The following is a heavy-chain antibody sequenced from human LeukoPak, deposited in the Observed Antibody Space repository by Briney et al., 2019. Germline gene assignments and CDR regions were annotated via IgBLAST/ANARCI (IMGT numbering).Heavy chain of an antibody. CDR2: IYYSGNT. J-gene: IGHJ6*02. CDR1: GGSISSSNW. V-gene: IGHV4-4*02. D-gene: IGHD6-6*01. Sequence: PSGTLSLTCAVSGGSISSSNWWSWVRQPPGKGLEWIGYIYYSGNTNYNPSLNSRVTISIDTSKNQFSLKLSSVTAADTAVYYCARGVDSGSSYYHYGMDVWGQGTTATVSS. CDR3: ARGVDSGSSYYHYGMDV.